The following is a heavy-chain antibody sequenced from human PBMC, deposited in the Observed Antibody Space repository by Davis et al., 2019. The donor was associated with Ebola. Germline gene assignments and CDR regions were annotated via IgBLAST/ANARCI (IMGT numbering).Heavy chain of an antibody. V-gene: IGHV1-2*06. CDR3: ARGENVAAAGDY. Sequence: ASVKVSCKASGGTFSSYAISWVRQAPGQGLEWMGRINPNSGGTNYAQKFQGRVTMTRDTSISTAYMELSRLRSDDTAVYYCARGENVAAAGDYWGQGTLVTVSS. CDR2: INPNSGGT. D-gene: IGHD6-13*01. CDR1: GGTFSSYA. J-gene: IGHJ4*02.